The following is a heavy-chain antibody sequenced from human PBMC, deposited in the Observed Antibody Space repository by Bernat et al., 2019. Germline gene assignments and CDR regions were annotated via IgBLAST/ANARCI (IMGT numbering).Heavy chain of an antibody. V-gene: IGHV6-1*01. D-gene: IGHD1-1*01. CDR1: GDSVSSNSAA. CDR2: TYYRSKWYN. J-gene: IGHJ5*02. Sequence: QVQLQQSGPGLVKPSQTLSLTCAISGDSVSSNSAAWNWIRQSPSRGLEWLGRTYYRSKWYNDYAVSVKSRITINPDTSKNQFSLQLNSVTPEDTAVYYCAIDPPDRTTGTTPNWFDPWGQGTLVTVSS. CDR3: AIDPPDRTTGTTPNWFDP.